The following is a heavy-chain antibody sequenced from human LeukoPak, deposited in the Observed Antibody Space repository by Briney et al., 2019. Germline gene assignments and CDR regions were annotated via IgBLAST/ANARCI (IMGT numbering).Heavy chain of an antibody. CDR1: GYSFTPYW. V-gene: IGHV5-10-1*01. D-gene: IGHD6-25*01. CDR2: IDPTDSYT. J-gene: IGHJ6*02. CDR3: ARQAVDYYYGMDV. Sequence: GESLRISCNGSGYSFTPYWISWVRQMPGKGLEWMRRIDPTDSYTNYSPSFQGHVTMSADRSISTAYLQWSSLKAADTALYYCARQAVDYYYGMDVWGQGTTVTVSS.